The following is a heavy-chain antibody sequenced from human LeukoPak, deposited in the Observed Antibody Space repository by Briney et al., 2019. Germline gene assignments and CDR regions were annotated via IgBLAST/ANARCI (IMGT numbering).Heavy chain of an antibody. V-gene: IGHV3-30*04. Sequence: GGSLRLSCEASGFTFSAYNLHWVRQAPGKGLEWVAVTSNDGNNKYDADSVKGRFTVSRDNSKNTLYLQMNTLRAEDTAVYYCARGLVGVSGAFDIWGQGTLVTVSS. CDR1: GFTFSAYN. CDR3: ARGLVGVSGAFDI. D-gene: IGHD1-26*01. CDR2: TSNDGNNK. J-gene: IGHJ3*02.